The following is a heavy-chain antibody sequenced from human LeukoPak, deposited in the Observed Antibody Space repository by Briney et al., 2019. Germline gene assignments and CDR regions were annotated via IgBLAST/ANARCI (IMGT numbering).Heavy chain of an antibody. Sequence: SETLSLTCTVSGGSISSGSYYWSWIRQPAGKGLEWIGRISTSWSTNYNPSLKSRITISVDTSKNQFSLNLSSVTAVDTAVYYCARAASQAFDYWGQGTLVTVSS. CDR1: GGSISSGSYY. CDR3: ARAASQAFDY. J-gene: IGHJ4*02. V-gene: IGHV4-61*02. CDR2: ISTSWST.